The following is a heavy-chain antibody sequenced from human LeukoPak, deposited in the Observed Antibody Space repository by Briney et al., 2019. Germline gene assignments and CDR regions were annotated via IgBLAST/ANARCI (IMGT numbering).Heavy chain of an antibody. CDR2: IIPILGIA. J-gene: IGHJ3*02. Sequence: SVKVSCKASGGTFSSYTISWVRQAPGQGLEWMGRIIPILGIANYAQKFQGRATITADKSTSTAYMELSSLRSEDTAVYYCARREPTDAFDIWGQGTMVTVSS. CDR1: GGTFSSYT. CDR3: ARREPTDAFDI. V-gene: IGHV1-69*02. D-gene: IGHD1-14*01.